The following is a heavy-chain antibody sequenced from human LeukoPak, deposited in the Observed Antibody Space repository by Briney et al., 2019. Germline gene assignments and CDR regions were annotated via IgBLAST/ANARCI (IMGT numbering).Heavy chain of an antibody. J-gene: IGHJ6*03. CDR2: IYYSGSS. Sequence: SETLSLTCTVSGDSISSYYWTWIRQPPGKGLEWIGYIYYSGSSNYNPSLESLVTISVDTSKNQFSLKLSSVTAADTAVYYCARDSYYYDSSGYYYYYIDVWGKGTTVTVSS. D-gene: IGHD3-22*01. CDR1: GDSISSYY. V-gene: IGHV4-59*01. CDR3: ARDSYYYDSSGYYYYYIDV.